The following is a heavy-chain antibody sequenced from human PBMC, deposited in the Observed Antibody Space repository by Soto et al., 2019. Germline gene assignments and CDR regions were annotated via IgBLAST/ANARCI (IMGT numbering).Heavy chain of an antibody. D-gene: IGHD4-4*01. J-gene: IGHJ5*02. Sequence: QVQLQQWGAGLLKPSETLSLTCAVYGGSFSGYYWSWIRQPPGKGLEWIGEINHSGSTNYNPSLKSRVTRSVDTSKNQFSLKLSSVTAADTAVYYCARGRTTVKGWFDPWGQGTLVTVSS. CDR3: ARGRTTVKGWFDP. V-gene: IGHV4-34*01. CDR1: GGSFSGYY. CDR2: INHSGST.